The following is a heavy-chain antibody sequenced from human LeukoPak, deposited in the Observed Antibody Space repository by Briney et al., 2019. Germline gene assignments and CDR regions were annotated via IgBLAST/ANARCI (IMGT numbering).Heavy chain of an antibody. CDR3: ATSRITMIGDYMDF. CDR2: ISYDGNTK. D-gene: IGHD3-22*01. Sequence: AGSLRLSCLGSGFTFRNYPMYWVRQAPGKGLEWMAVISYDGNTKYYADSVKGRFTLSRDNSKNTVHLQVDSLRSEDTAVYFCATSRITMIGDYMDFGGRGTAVTVSS. CDR1: GFTFRNYP. J-gene: IGHJ6*03. V-gene: IGHV3-30*04.